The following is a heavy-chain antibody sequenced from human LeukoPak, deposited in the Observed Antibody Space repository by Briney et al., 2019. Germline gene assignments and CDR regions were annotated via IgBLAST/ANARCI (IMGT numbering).Heavy chain of an antibody. CDR2: VYYTGST. Sequence: SETLSLTCTVSGGSISSYYWSWVRQPPGKGLEWIGFVYYTGSTDYSPSLKSRVTISVDTSKNQFSLKLRSVTAADTAVYYCARISSSNWYNERGAFDVWGQGTMVTVSS. CDR1: GGSISSYY. J-gene: IGHJ3*01. CDR3: ARISSSNWYNERGAFDV. V-gene: IGHV4-59*01. D-gene: IGHD6-13*01.